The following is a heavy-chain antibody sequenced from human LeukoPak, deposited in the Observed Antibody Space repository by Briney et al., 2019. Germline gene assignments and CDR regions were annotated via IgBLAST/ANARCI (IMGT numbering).Heavy chain of an antibody. Sequence: ASVKVSCKASGYTFTSYGISWVRQAPGQGLEWMGWISAYNGNTNYAQKFQGRVTITADKSTSTAYMELSSLRSEDTAVYYCARSGFVVVPADPKNYYYYMDVWGKGTTVTVSS. CDR3: ARSGFVVVPADPKNYYYYMDV. CDR1: GYTFTSYG. V-gene: IGHV1-18*01. J-gene: IGHJ6*03. D-gene: IGHD2-2*01. CDR2: ISAYNGNT.